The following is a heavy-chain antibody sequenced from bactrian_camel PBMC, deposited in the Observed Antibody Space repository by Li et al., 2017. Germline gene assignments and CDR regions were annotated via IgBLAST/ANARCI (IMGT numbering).Heavy chain of an antibody. D-gene: IGHD6*01. CDR1: GNIASSYC. CDR2: IDSDGST. CDR3: ANLRGSWYGIDYNY. Sequence: HVQLVESGGGSVQAGGSLRLSCAASGNIASSYCMGWFRQAPGKEREGVAAIDSDGSTSYADSVKGRFTISRDNAKNTLYLQLNSLKTGDTAMYYCANLRGSWYGIDYNYWGQGTQVTVS. V-gene: IGHV3S53*01. J-gene: IGHJ4*01.